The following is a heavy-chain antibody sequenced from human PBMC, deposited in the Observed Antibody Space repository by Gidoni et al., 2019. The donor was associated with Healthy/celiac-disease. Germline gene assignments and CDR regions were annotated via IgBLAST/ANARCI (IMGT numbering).Heavy chain of an antibody. CDR3: APSYDSSGYYLASAEYFQH. CDR2: ISYDGSNK. V-gene: IGHV3-30*03. D-gene: IGHD3-22*01. J-gene: IGHJ1*01. CDR1: GCTLSSYG. Sequence: QVQLVESGGGVVQPGRSLRLSCAASGCTLSSYGMHWVRQAPGKGLEWVAVISYDGSNKYYADSVKGRFTISRDNSKNTLYLQMNSLRAEDTAVYYCAPSYDSSGYYLASAEYFQHWGQGTLVTVSS.